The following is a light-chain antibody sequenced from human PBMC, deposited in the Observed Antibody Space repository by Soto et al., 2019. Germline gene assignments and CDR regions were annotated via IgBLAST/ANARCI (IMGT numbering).Light chain of an antibody. CDR2: DVN. CDR3: CSYAGSYTFV. CDR1: SSDVGGYNY. J-gene: IGLJ1*01. Sequence: QSALTQPRSVSGSPRQSVTISCTGTSSDVGGYNYVSWYQHHPGKAPKLMIYDVNERPSGVSDRFSGSKSGNTASLTISGLQAGDEADYYCCSYAGSYTFVFGTGTKVTVL. V-gene: IGLV2-11*01.